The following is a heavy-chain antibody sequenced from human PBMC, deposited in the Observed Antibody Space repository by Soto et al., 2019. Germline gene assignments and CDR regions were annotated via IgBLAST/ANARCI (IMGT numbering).Heavy chain of an antibody. Sequence: QVQLVQSGAEVKKPGASVKVSCKASGYTFTSYYMHWVRQAPGQGLEWMGIINPSGGSTSYAQKCQGRVTMTRDTSTSTVYMELSSLRSEDTAVYYCAREEQQLTQSIAVAGPFDYWGQGTLVTGSS. CDR1: GYTFTSYY. V-gene: IGHV1-46*01. D-gene: IGHD6-19*01. J-gene: IGHJ4*02. CDR2: INPSGGST. CDR3: AREEQQLTQSIAVAGPFDY.